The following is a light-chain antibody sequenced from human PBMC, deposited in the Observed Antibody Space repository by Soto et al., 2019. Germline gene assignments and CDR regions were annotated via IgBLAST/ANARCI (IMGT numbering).Light chain of an antibody. V-gene: IGKV1-27*01. CDR3: KKYDGAPRT. CDR1: QDINIY. Sequence: DIQMTQSPSSLSASVGDRVTITCRAGQDINIYLAWYKQKPGKVPKLLISAASTLQSAVPSRFTGSGSGTDFTLTISILQPADVATYYCKKYDGAPRTFGGGTKVEIK. CDR2: AAS. J-gene: IGKJ4*01.